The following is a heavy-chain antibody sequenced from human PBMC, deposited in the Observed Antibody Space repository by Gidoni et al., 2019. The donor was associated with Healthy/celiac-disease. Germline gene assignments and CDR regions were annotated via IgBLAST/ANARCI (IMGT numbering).Heavy chain of an antibody. CDR3: ARDRSYCGGDCYSHDAFDI. Sequence: EVQLVESGGGLVKPGGSLRLSCAASGVPFSSYSMNWVRQAPGKGLEWVSSISSSSSYIYYADSVKGRFTISRDNAKNSLYLQMNSLRAEDTAVYYCARDRSYCGGDCYSHDAFDIWGQGTMVTVSS. D-gene: IGHD2-21*02. CDR2: ISSSSSYI. J-gene: IGHJ3*02. V-gene: IGHV3-21*01. CDR1: GVPFSSYS.